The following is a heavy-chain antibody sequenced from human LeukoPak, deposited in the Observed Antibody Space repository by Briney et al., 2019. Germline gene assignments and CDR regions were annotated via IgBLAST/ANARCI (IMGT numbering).Heavy chain of an antibody. CDR2: ISYDVTNK. CDR3: ARGGSSGWSNNWFDP. Sequence: GGTLRLSCAASGFTFSSYAMPWVRQAPGKGLEWVAVISYDVTNKYYADSVKGRFTIARDNFKNALYLQMNSLRAEDTAVYYCARGGSSGWSNNWFDPWGQGTLVTVSS. V-gene: IGHV3-30-3*01. CDR1: GFTFSSYA. D-gene: IGHD6-19*01. J-gene: IGHJ5*02.